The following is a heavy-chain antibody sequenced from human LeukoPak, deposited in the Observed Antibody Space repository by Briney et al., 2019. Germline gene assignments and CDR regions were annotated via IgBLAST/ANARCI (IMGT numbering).Heavy chain of an antibody. CDR2: INHSGST. CDR3: ARHVDTAMKFDY. V-gene: IGHV4-34*01. J-gene: IGHJ4*02. Sequence: PSETLSLTCAVYGGSFSGYYWSWIRQPPGKGLEWIGKINHSGSTNYNPSLKSRVTISVDTSKNQFSLKLSSVTAADTAVYYCARHVDTAMKFDYWGQGTLVTVSS. D-gene: IGHD5-18*01. CDR1: GGSFSGYY.